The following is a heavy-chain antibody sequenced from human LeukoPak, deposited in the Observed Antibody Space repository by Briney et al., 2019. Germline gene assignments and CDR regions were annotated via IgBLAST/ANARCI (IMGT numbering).Heavy chain of an antibody. D-gene: IGHD5-12*01. V-gene: IGHV4-4*07. CDR2: VFSSGTT. Sequence: SETLSLTCTVSGGSMNTYYWSWIRQPAGRGLEWIGHVFSSGTTYYNPSLQSRVTLSVDTSNNQFYLKLTSVTAADTAVYYCARLDSGYGKYYFDYWGQGTLVTVSS. CDR1: GGSMNTYY. CDR3: ARLDSGYGKYYFDY. J-gene: IGHJ4*02.